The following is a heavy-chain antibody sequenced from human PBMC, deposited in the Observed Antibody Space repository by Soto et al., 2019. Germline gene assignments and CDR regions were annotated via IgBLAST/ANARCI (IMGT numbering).Heavy chain of an antibody. J-gene: IGHJ4*02. D-gene: IGHD6-19*01. V-gene: IGHV1-18*01. Sequence: QVQLVQSGAEVKEPGASVKVSCKTSGYTFTSYGISWVRQAPGQGLEWMGWISAYNGNTNYTQKVQGRVTMTTDTSTSTAYMALRSLSSDDTAVYYCARESGYSSGWYPDYWGQGTLVTVSS. CDR2: ISAYNGNT. CDR3: ARESGYSSGWYPDY. CDR1: GYTFTSYG.